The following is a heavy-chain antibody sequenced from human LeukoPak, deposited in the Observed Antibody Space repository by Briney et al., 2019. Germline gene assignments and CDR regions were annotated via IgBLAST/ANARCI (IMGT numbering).Heavy chain of an antibody. Sequence: GGSLRLSCAASGFTFSSYEMNWVRQAPGKGLEWVSYISSSGSTIYYADSVKGRFTISRDNAKNSLYLQMNSLRAEDTAVYYCARDPSGWYGTNFDYWGQGTLVTVSS. CDR2: ISSSGSTI. J-gene: IGHJ4*02. V-gene: IGHV3-48*03. D-gene: IGHD6-19*01. CDR1: GFTFSSYE. CDR3: ARDPSGWYGTNFDY.